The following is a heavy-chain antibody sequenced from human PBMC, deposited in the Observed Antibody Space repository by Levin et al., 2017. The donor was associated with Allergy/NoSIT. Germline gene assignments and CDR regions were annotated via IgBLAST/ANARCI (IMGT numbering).Heavy chain of an antibody. J-gene: IGHJ4*02. CDR2: IYYSGST. Sequence: SQTLSLTCTVSGGSISSYYWSWIRQPPGKGLEWIGYIYYSGSTNYNPSLKSRVTISVDTSKNQFSLKLSSVTAADTAVYYCARRYGSYYEGYFDYWGQGTLVTVSS. V-gene: IGHV4-59*01. CDR1: GGSISSYY. D-gene: IGHD1-26*01. CDR3: ARRYGSYYEGYFDY.